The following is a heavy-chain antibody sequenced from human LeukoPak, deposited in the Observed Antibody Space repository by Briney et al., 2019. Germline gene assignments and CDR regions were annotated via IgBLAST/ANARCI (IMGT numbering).Heavy chain of an antibody. CDR2: INHSGST. D-gene: IGHD3-9*01. J-gene: IGHJ5*02. CDR3: ARRGALNYDILTGTYNWFDP. V-gene: IGHV4-34*01. CDR1: GGSFSGYY. Sequence: SETLSLTCAVYGGSFSGYYWSWIRQPPGKGLEWIGEINHSGSTNYNPSLESRVTISVDTSKNQFSLKLSSVTAADTAVYYCARRGALNYDILTGTYNWFDPWGQGTLVTVSS.